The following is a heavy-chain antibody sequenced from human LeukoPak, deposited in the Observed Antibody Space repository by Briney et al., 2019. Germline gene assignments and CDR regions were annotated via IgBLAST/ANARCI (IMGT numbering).Heavy chain of an antibody. Sequence: SETLSLTCAVYGGSFSGYYWSWIRQPPGKGLEWIGEINHSGSTNYNPSLKSRVTISVDTSKNQFSLKLSSVTAADTAVYYCARGVSYDFWSGYSFDNWFDPWGQGTLVTVSS. V-gene: IGHV4-34*01. CDR2: INHSGST. J-gene: IGHJ5*02. CDR3: ARGVSYDFWSGYSFDNWFDP. CDR1: GGSFSGYY. D-gene: IGHD3-3*01.